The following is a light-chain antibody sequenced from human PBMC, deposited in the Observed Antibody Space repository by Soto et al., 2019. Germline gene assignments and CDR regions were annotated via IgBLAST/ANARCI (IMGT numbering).Light chain of an antibody. Sequence: DIGMTQSPDSLAVSLGERAAMNCKSSEGILYGSDNKNSLAWYQQKPGQPAKLLIYWASARESGGPDPFSGRGSGTDSTLPISSLQAEDVAVYYCQQYYTTPLTFGQGTRLEIK. V-gene: IGKV4-1*01. CDR2: WAS. J-gene: IGKJ5*01. CDR3: QQYYTTPLT. CDR1: EGILYGSDNKNS.